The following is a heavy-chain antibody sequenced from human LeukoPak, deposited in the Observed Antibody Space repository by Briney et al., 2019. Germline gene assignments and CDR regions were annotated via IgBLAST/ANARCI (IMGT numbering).Heavy chain of an antibody. CDR2: INPSGGST. CDR3: ARVAPYSSSSSVAFDI. CDR1: GYTLTSYY. V-gene: IGHV1-46*01. Sequence: ASVKVSFKASGYTLTSYYMHWVRQAPGQGLEWMGIINPSGGSTSYAQKFQGRVTMTRDMSTSTVYMELSSLRSEDTAVYYCARVAPYSSSSSVAFDIWGQGTMVTVSS. D-gene: IGHD6-6*01. J-gene: IGHJ3*02.